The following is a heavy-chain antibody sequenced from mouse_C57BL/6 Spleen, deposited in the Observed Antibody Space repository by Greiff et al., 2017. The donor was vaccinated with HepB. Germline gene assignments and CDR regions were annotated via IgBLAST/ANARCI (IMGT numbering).Heavy chain of an antibody. CDR3: ARSMSNYGNYFDY. V-gene: IGHV1-7*01. CDR2: INPSSGYT. Sequence: VQLQQSGAELAKPGASVKLSCKASGYTFTSYWMHWVKQRPGQGLEWIGYINPSSGYTKYNQKFKDKATLTADKSSSTAYMQLSSLTYEDSAVYYCARSMSNYGNYFDYWGQSTTLTVSS. CDR1: GYTFTSYW. D-gene: IGHD2-5*01. J-gene: IGHJ2*01.